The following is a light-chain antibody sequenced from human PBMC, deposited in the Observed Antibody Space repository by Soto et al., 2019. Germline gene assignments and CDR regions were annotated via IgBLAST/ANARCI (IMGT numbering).Light chain of an antibody. J-gene: IGLJ1*01. CDR1: SSNIGSNT. CDR2: NNN. CDR3: AAWDDSLNGRV. Sequence: QSVLTQPPSASGTPGQRVTISCSGSSSNIGSNTVNWYQQLPGTAPKLLIYNNNQRPSGVPDRFSGSKSGTSASLAISGLQSEDEADYYCAAWDDSLNGRVFGTGTKLTV. V-gene: IGLV1-44*01.